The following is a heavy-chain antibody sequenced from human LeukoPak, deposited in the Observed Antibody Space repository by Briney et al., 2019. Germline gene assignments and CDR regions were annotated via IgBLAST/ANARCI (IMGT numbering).Heavy chain of an antibody. J-gene: IGHJ2*01. V-gene: IGHV3-21*01. CDR2: ISSSSTYG. Sequence: GGSLRLSCAVSGLSFSSYSMNWGRQAPGQGLEWVSSISSSSTYGYYAGSVKGRFTISRDNAKNSLFLQMNSLRAEDTAVYYCARDKGTEGLFPRGSWYFDLWGRGTLVTVSS. CDR1: GLSFSSYS. CDR3: ARDKGTEGLFPRGSWYFDL. D-gene: IGHD3-3*01.